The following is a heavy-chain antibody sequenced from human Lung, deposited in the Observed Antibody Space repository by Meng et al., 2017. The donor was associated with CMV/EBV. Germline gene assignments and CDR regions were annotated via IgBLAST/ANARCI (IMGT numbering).Heavy chain of an antibody. CDR3: AKDSGRGGHLWFRWVDY. D-gene: IGHD3-10*01. J-gene: IGHJ4*02. CDR2: IRCDGDNK. CDR1: GLTLSSYG. V-gene: IGHV3-30*02. Sequence: GESLKISCAASGLTLSSYGIHWVRQAPGKGLEWVASIRCDGDNKEYVDSVKGRFTISRDNSKNMVNLQMNSLRAEDTAVYYCAKDSGRGGHLWFRWVDYWGQGTLVTVSS.